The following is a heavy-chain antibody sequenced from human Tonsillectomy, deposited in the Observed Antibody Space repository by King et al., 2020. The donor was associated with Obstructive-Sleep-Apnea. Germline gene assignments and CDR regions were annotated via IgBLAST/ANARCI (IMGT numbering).Heavy chain of an antibody. Sequence: QLVQSGAEVKKPGASMKVSCKAVGYAFAVYYMHWVRQAPGQGLEWMGWINPNTAGTDYAQKFQGRVTMTRDTSISTAYMELSNLRSDDTAVYYCARGVTAELHRRSNYFDYWGQGTLVTVSS. CDR2: INPNTAGT. D-gene: IGHD1-26*01. J-gene: IGHJ4*02. CDR1: GYAFAVYY. V-gene: IGHV1-2*02. CDR3: ARGVTAELHRRSNYFDY.